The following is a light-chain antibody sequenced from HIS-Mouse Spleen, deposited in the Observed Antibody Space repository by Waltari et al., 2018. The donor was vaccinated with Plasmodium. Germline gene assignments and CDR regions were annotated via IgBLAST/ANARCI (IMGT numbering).Light chain of an antibody. V-gene: IGLV2-23*01. J-gene: IGLJ2*01. CDR3: CSYAGSSSVV. CDR2: EGS. Sequence: QSALTQPASVSGSPGQSITISCTGTSSDVGSSKLVSWYQQHPGKAPKLMIYEGSKRPSGVSNRFSGSKSGNTASLTISGLQAEDEADYYCCSYAGSSSVVFGGGTKLTVL. CDR1: SSDVGSSKL.